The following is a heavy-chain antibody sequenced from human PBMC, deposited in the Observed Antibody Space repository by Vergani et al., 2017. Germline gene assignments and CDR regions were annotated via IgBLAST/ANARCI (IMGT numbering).Heavy chain of an antibody. Sequence: QVQLVESGGGVVQTGRSLRLSCAASGFTFSSYAMHWVRQAPGKGLEWVAVISYDGSNKYYADSVKGRFTISRDNSKNTLYLLMNSLRAEDTAVYYCARDGPHSCYDYFDYWGQGTLVTVSS. CDR2: ISYDGSNK. CDR1: GFTFSSYA. V-gene: IGHV3-30*04. D-gene: IGHD5-12*01. CDR3: ARDGPHSCYDYFDY. J-gene: IGHJ4*02.